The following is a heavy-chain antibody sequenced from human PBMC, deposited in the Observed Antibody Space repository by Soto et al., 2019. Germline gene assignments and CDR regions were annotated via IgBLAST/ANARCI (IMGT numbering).Heavy chain of an antibody. J-gene: IGHJ4*02. CDR1: GGTFSSYA. CDR2: IIPIFGTA. Sequence: QVQLVQSGAEVKKPGSSVKVSCKASGGTFSSYAISWVRQAPGQGPEWMGGIIPIFGTANYAQKFQGRVTITADESTSTAYMELSSLRSEDTAVYYCARDRMSYYDSSGYPSLRYWGQGTLVTVSS. CDR3: ARDRMSYYDSSGYPSLRY. D-gene: IGHD3-22*01. V-gene: IGHV1-69*01.